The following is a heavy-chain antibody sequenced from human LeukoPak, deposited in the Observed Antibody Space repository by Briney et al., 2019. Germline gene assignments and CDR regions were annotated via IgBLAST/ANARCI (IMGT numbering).Heavy chain of an antibody. Sequence: PGGSLRLSCAASGFTFSTYWMNWVRQAPGKGLEWVANIKQDGSEKYYVDSVKGRFTISRDNSKNTLYLQMNSLRAEDTAVYYCAKGPSVGATRSVWDYWGQGTLVTVSS. CDR1: GFTFSTYW. D-gene: IGHD1-26*01. J-gene: IGHJ4*02. CDR3: AKGPSVGATRSVWDY. CDR2: IKQDGSEK. V-gene: IGHV3-7*03.